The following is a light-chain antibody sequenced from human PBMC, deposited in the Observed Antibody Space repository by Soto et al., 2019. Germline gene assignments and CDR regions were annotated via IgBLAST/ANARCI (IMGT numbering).Light chain of an antibody. CDR1: QSISSW. V-gene: IGKV1-5*03. J-gene: IGKJ1*01. CDR2: KAS. CDR3: QQYNSYSWS. Sequence: DIQMTQSPSTLSASVGDRVTITCRASQSISSWLAWYQQKPGRAPKLLIYKASILETGVPSRFSGSESGTEFTLTISSLQPDEFATYYCQQYNSYSWSFGQGTKVDIK.